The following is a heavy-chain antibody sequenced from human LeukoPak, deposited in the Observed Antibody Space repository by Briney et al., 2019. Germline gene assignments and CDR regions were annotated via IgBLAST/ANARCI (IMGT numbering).Heavy chain of an antibody. CDR1: GFTFSSYA. V-gene: IGHV3-30-3*01. CDR3: ARDQVAAGTGYAFDI. J-gene: IGHJ3*02. Sequence: AGGSLRLSCAASGFTFSSYAMHWVRQAPGKGLEWVAVISYDGSNKYYADSVKGRFTISRDNSKNTLYLQMNSLRAEDTAVYYCARDQVAAGTGYAFDIWGQGTMVTVSS. D-gene: IGHD6-13*01. CDR2: ISYDGSNK.